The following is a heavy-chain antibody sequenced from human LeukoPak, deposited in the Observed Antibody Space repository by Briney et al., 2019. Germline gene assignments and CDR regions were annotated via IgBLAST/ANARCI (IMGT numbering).Heavy chain of an antibody. CDR1: GFTVSSNY. CDR2: IYSGGST. D-gene: IGHD1-26*01. J-gene: IGHJ3*02. Sequence: GGSLRLSCAAPGFTVSSNYMSWVRQAPGKGLEWVSIIYSGGSTFYADSVKGRFTISRDNSKNTLYLQMNSLRAEDTAVYYCARGGSYLSAFDIWGQGTMVTVSS. CDR3: ARGGSYLSAFDI. V-gene: IGHV3-53*01.